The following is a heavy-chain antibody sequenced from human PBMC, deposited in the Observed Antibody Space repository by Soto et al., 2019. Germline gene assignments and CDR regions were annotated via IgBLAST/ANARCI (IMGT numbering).Heavy chain of an antibody. CDR1: GFTFSSYA. D-gene: IGHD3-9*01. CDR2: ISGSGGST. Sequence: EVQLLESGGGLVQPGGSLRLSCAAYGFTFSSYAMSWVRQAPGKGLEWVSAISGSGGSTYYADSVKGRFTISRDNSKNTLYLQMNSLRAEDTAVYYCAKDFGYDILTGPTNHWGQGTLVTVSS. CDR3: AKDFGYDILTGPTNH. V-gene: IGHV3-23*01. J-gene: IGHJ5*02.